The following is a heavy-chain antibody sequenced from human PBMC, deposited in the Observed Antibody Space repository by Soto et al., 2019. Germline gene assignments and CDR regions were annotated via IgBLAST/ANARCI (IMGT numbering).Heavy chain of an antibody. CDR2: IYYSGST. D-gene: IGHD6-6*01. J-gene: IGHJ6*02. CDR3: ARDGRTSSYYYYGMDV. Sequence: QVQLQESGPGLVKPSQTLSLTCTVSGGSISSGGYYWSWIRQHPGKGLEWIGYIYYSGSTYYNPSLKNRVTISVDTSKIQFSLKLSSVTAAYSAVYYCARDGRTSSYYYYGMDVWGQGTTVTVSS. CDR1: GGSISSGGYY. V-gene: IGHV4-31*03.